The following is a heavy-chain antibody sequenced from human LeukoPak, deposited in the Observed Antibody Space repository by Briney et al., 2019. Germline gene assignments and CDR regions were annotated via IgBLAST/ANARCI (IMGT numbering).Heavy chain of an antibody. V-gene: IGHV4-4*09. D-gene: IGHD1-26*01. CDR3: ARLGSYHPF. CDR2: IHSSGGS. Sequence: RSSETLSLTCTVSGASISNYYWSWIRQTPEKGLEWMGHIHSSGGSSYYPSLKSRLTLSIDTSRNQLSLKLPSVTAADTAVYICARLGSYHPFWGQGALVTVSS. CDR1: GASISNYY. J-gene: IGHJ4*02.